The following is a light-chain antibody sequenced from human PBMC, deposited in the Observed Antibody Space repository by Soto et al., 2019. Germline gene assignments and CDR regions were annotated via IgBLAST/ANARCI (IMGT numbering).Light chain of an antibody. Sequence: DIQMTQSPSSLSASVGDRVTITCQASQDISNYLNWYQQHPGKPPKLLVYDASNLETGVPSRFSGSGSGTDFSFTISSLQPEDIATYYCQQYGNLPPPTFGQGTKVE. CDR3: QQYGNLPPPT. CDR2: DAS. V-gene: IGKV1-33*01. CDR1: QDISNY. J-gene: IGKJ2*01.